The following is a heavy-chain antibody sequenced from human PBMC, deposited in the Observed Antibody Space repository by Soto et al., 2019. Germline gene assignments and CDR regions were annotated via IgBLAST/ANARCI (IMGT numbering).Heavy chain of an antibody. J-gene: IGHJ5*02. Sequence: SETLSLTCTVSGGSISSYYWSWIRQQPGKGLEWIGYIYYSGSTNYNPSLKSRVTISVDTSKNQFSLKLSSVTAADTAVYYCARGGPYYYDSSGYSNWFDPWGQGTLVTVSS. D-gene: IGHD3-22*01. CDR1: GGSISSYY. V-gene: IGHV4-59*01. CDR2: IYYSGST. CDR3: ARGGPYYYDSSGYSNWFDP.